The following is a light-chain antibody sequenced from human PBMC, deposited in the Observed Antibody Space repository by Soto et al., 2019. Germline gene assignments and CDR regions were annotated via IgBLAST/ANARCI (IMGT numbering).Light chain of an antibody. CDR1: QGIGDT. CDR2: GAS. J-gene: IGKJ4*01. Sequence: EVVMKLSPATLSVSPRECVTLSCRASQGIGDTLAWYQHKPGQTPRLLIYGASNRATGIPDRFSGSGSGTDFILTINRLEPEDFAVYYCQVFASNFCGGGMVDIK. CDR3: QVFASN. V-gene: IGKV3-20*01.